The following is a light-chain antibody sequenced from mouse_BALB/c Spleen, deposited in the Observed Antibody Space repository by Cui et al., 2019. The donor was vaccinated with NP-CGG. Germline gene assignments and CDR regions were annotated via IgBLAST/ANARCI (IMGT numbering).Light chain of an antibody. J-gene: IGLJ1*01. V-gene: IGLV1*01. CDR2: GTN. CDR3: ALWYSNHWV. Sequence: AVVTQEPALTISPGETVTLTCRSSTGAVTTSNYANWVQEKPDHLFTGLIGGTNNRAPGIPARFSGSLIGDKAALTITGAQTEDEAIYFCALWYSNHWVFGGGTKLTVL. CDR1: TGAVTTSNY.